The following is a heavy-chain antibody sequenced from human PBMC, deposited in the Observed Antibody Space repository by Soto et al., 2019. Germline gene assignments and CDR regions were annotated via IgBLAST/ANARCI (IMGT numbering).Heavy chain of an antibody. CDR2: IYYSGST. CDR3: ARHSALVVPSYYYYGMDV. CDR1: GGSISSSSYY. Sequence: SETLSLTCTVSGGSISSSSYYWGWIRQPPGKGLEWIGSIYYSGSTYYNPSLKSRVTISVDTSKNQFSLKLSSVTAADTAVYYCARHSALVVPSYYYYGMDVWGQGTTVTVSS. J-gene: IGHJ6*02. V-gene: IGHV4-39*01. D-gene: IGHD2-2*01.